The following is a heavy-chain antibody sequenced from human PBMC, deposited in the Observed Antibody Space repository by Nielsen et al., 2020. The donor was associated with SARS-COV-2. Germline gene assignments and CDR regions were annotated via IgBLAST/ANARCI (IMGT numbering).Heavy chain of an antibody. D-gene: IGHD5-18*01. CDR1: GGSISSSSYY. CDR2: IYYSGST. J-gene: IGHJ6*02. CDR3: ARSHTAPGGRDYYYCMDV. V-gene: IGHV4-39*01. Sequence: GSLRLSCTVSGGSISSSSYYWGWIRQPPGKGLEWIGSIYYSGSTYYDPSLKSRVTISVDTSKNQFSLKLSSVTAADTAVYYCARSHTAPGGRDYYYCMDVWGQGTTVTVSS.